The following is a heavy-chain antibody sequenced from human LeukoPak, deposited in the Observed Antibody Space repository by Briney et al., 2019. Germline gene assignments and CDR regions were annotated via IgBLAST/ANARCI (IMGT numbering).Heavy chain of an antibody. CDR1: GFSLSTSGMC. CDR3: ARMRDYGGNSGLALDY. V-gene: IGHV2-70*11. D-gene: IGHD4-23*01. Sequence: SGPALVKLTQTLTLTCTFPGFSLSTSGMCVSWIRQPPVMALEWLVRLDWDDDKYYSTSLKTRLTTSTDTSKNQVVLTMTNMDPVDTATYYCARMRDYGGNSGLALDYWGQGTLVTVSS. CDR2: LDWDDDK. J-gene: IGHJ4*02.